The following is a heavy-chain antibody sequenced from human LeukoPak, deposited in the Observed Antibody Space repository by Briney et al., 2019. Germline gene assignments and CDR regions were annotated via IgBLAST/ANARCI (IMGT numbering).Heavy chain of an antibody. V-gene: IGHV1-46*01. J-gene: IGHJ5*02. CDR3: AREAIVGATDWFDP. CDR2: INPSGGST. Sequence: ASVKVSCKASGYTFTSYYIHWVRQAPGQGLQWMGIINPSGGSTSYAQKFQGRVTMTRDMSTSTVYMELSSLSSEDTAVYYCAREAIVGATDWFDPWGRGTLVTVSS. CDR1: GYTFTSYY. D-gene: IGHD1-26*01.